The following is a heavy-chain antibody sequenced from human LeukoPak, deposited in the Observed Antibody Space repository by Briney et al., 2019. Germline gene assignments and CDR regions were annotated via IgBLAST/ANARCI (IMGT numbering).Heavy chain of an antibody. CDR1: GFPFSSYW. V-gene: IGHV3-74*03. J-gene: IGHJ4*02. Sequence: GGSLRLSCEPSGFPFSSYWMLWVRQAPGKGLVWVSRISGDGTITTYADFVKGRFTISRDNTKNILYLQMNSLKVEDTAIYYCSRSQFDYWGQGRLVPVSS. CDR3: SRSQFDY. CDR2: ISGDGTIT.